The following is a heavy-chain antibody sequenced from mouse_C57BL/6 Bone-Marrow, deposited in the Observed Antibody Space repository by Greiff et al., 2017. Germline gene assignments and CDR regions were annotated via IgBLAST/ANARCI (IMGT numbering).Heavy chain of an antibody. D-gene: IGHD1-1*01. CDR2: IYPSDSDT. V-gene: IGHV1-61*01. CDR1: GYTFTSSW. Sequence: QVQLQQPGAELVRPGSSVKLSCKASGYTFTSSWMDWVKQRPGQGLEWIGHIYPSDSDTHYTQKFKDKATLTVDKSSSTAFMQLSSLTSEDSAVYYCARREITTVVRGDYFDYWGQGTTLTVSA. J-gene: IGHJ2*01. CDR3: ARREITTVVRGDYFDY.